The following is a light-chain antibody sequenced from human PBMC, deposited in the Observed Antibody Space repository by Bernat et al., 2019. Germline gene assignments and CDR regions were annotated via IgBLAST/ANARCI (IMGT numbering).Light chain of an antibody. CDR3: TSYTSSTTRWL. CDR1: NSDVGGYDF. CDR2: DVS. V-gene: IGLV2-14*01. Sequence: QSALTQPASVSGSPGQSITISCTGTNSDVGGYDFVSWYQQHPGKVPKLIIYDVSNRPSGVSNRFYGSKSGNTASLTISGLQAEDEADYYCTSYTSSTTRWLFGGGTKLTVL. J-gene: IGLJ3*02.